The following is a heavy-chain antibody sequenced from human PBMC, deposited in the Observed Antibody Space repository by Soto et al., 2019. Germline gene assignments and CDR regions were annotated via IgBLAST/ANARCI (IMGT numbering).Heavy chain of an antibody. V-gene: IGHV1-18*01. Sequence: ASVKVSCKASGYTFTSYGISWVRQAPGQGLEWMGWISAYNGNTNYAQKLQGRVTMTTDTSTSTAYMELRSLRSDDTAVYYCARDTGPAAGSVYYYYYYMDVWGKGTTVTVSS. CDR1: GYTFTSYG. CDR3: ARDTGPAAGSVYYYYYYMDV. J-gene: IGHJ6*03. CDR2: ISAYNGNT. D-gene: IGHD6-13*01.